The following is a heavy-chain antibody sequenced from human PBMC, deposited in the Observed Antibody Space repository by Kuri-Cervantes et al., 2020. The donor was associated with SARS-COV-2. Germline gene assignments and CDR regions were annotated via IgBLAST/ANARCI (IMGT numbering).Heavy chain of an antibody. D-gene: IGHD2-2*02. V-gene: IGHV1-69*05. J-gene: IGHJ4*02. CDR3: ARDGTEYKLLYTPGY. CDR1: GGTFSSYA. CDR2: IIPIFGTA. Sequence: SVKVSCKASGGTFSSYAISWVRQAPGQGLGWMGGIIPIFGTANYAQKFQGRVTITTDESTSTAYMELSSLRSEDTAVYYCARDGTEYKLLYTPGYWGQGTLVTVSS.